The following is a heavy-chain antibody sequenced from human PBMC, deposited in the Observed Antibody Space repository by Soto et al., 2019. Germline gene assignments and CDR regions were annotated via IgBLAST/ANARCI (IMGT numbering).Heavy chain of an antibody. D-gene: IGHD3-22*01. CDR2: FDPEDGET. J-gene: IGHJ4*02. Sequence: ASVKVSCKVSGYTLTELSMHWVRQAPGKGLEWMGGFDPEDGETIYAQKFQGRVTMTEDTSTDTAYMELSSLRSEDMAVYYCARVSEFEYYDSSGPQEGPWGYFDYWGQGTLVTVSS. CDR1: GYTLTELS. V-gene: IGHV1-24*01. CDR3: ARVSEFEYYDSSGPQEGPWGYFDY.